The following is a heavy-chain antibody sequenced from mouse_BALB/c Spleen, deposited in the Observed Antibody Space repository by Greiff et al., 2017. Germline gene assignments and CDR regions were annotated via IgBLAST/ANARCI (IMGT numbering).Heavy chain of an antibody. CDR3: ARDYYGSIYYAMDY. V-gene: IGHV14-3*02. D-gene: IGHD1-1*01. J-gene: IGHJ4*01. Sequence: VHVKQSGAELVKPGASVKLSCTASGFNIKDTYMHWVKQRPEQGLEWIGRIDPANGNTKYDPKFQGKATITADTSSNTAYLQLSSLTSEDTAVYYCARDYYGSIYYAMDYWGQGTSVTVSS. CDR1: GFNIKDTY. CDR2: IDPANGNT.